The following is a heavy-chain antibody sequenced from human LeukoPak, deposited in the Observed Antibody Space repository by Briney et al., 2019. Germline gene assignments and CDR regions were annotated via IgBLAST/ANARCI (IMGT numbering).Heavy chain of an antibody. CDR1: GFTFTDFF. Sequence: GGSLRLPCAASGFTFTDFFMDWVRLTPGKGLEWIGRSRNKARSYSAEYAASVQGRFTISRDESKNSLYLQMNSLKTEDTAVYYCSRVVSVAGSDYLDYWGQGTLVTVSS. CDR2: SRNKARSYSA. V-gene: IGHV3-72*01. J-gene: IGHJ4*02. D-gene: IGHD6-19*01. CDR3: SRVVSVAGSDYLDY.